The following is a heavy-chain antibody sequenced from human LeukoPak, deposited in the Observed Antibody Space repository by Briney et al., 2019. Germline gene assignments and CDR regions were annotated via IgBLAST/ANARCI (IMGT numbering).Heavy chain of an antibody. D-gene: IGHD6-6*01. CDR1: GFTFGDYA. CDR2: IRSKVYGETT. V-gene: IGHV3-49*04. CDR3: TRLVPYLDS. J-gene: IGHJ4*02. Sequence: GGSLRLSCTASGFTFGDYAMSWARQAPGQGLEWIGFIRSKVYGETTEYAASVKGRFTVSRDDSNSLAYLQMNRLQTEDTAIYYCTRLVPYLDSWGQGTLVTVSS.